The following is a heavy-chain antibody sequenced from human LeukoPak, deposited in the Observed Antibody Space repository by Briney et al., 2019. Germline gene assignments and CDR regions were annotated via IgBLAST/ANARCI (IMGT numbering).Heavy chain of an antibody. J-gene: IGHJ5*02. CDR3: AELVVPAAIPGVWFDP. CDR2: IYYSGST. CDR1: GGSISSHY. D-gene: IGHD2-2*02. V-gene: IGHV4-59*11. Sequence: PSETLSLTCTVSGGSISSHYWSWIRQPLGKGLEWIGYIYYSGSTNYNPSLKRRVTISVDTSKNQFSLKLSSVTAADTAVYYCAELVVPAAIPGVWFDPWGQGTLVTVSS.